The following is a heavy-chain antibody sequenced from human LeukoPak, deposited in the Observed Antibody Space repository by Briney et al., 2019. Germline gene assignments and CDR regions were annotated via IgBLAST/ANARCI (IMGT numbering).Heavy chain of an antibody. Sequence: LAGGSLRLSCSASGLTFSSYAMHWVRQAPGKGLEYVSAISSNGGSTYYADSVKGRFTISRDNSKNTLCLQMSSLRAEDTAVYYCVKDRGVAAAGFDYWGQGTLVTVSS. CDR3: VKDRGVAAAGFDY. V-gene: IGHV3-64D*06. CDR2: ISSNGGST. J-gene: IGHJ4*02. CDR1: GLTFSSYA. D-gene: IGHD6-13*01.